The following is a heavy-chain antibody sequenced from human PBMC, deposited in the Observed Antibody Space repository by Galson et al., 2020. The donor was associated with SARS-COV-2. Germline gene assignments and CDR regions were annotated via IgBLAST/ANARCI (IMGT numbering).Heavy chain of an antibody. Sequence: SETLSLTCTVSGGSISTTSYFWSWIRQPPGKGLAWIGTIYSSGTTYYNPSLRSRGTISVDTSTNQVSLNLNSVTAADTAGYYCARRGGTVTTQHFERWGRGTPVTVSS. V-gene: IGHV4-39*01. CDR1: GGSISTTSYF. CDR3: ARRGGTVTTQHFER. D-gene: IGHD4-17*01. CDR2: IYSSGTT. J-gene: IGHJ2*01.